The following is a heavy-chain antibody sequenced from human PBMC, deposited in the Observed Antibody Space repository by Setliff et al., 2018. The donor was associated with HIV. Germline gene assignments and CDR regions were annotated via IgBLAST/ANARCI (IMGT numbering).Heavy chain of an antibody. CDR2: ISIGSGGAI. Sequence: PGRGLEWVSSISIGSGGAIDYADSVQGRFTIARDNSKNTLYLQMNSLRVEDTAVYYCARDYLYYNLYNGSPVYGMDVWGQGTTVTVSS. V-gene: IGHV3-21*01. CDR3: ARDYLYYNLYNGSPVYGMDV. J-gene: IGHJ6*02. D-gene: IGHD3-3*01.